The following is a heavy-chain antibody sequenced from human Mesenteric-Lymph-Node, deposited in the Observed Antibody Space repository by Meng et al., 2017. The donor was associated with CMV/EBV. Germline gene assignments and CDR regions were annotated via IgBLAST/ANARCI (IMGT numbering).Heavy chain of an antibody. D-gene: IGHD3-16*01. CDR2: IWYDGSNK. CDR3: AKDANLRSLDY. V-gene: IGHV3-33*06. J-gene: IGHJ4*02. Sequence: GEFLKISCAASGFTFSSYGMHWVRQAPGKGLEWVAVIWYDGSNKYYADSVKGRFTISRDNSKNTLYLQMNSLRAEDTAVYYCAKDANLRSLDYWGQGTLVTVSS. CDR1: GFTFSSYG.